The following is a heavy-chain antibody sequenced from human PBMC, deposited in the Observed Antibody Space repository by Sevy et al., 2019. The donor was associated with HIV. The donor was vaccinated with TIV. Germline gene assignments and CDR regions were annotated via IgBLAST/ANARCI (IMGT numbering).Heavy chain of an antibody. CDR1: GHSFPSYW. J-gene: IGHJ3*02. CDR2: IFPGDSES. CDR3: ARLQVRGGAFDM. V-gene: IGHV5-51*01. Sequence: GESLKISCKGSGHSFPSYWIGWARQMPGKGLEWMGIIFPGDSESTYSPSFQGQVTISADKSNSTAYLQWSSLKASDTAMYYCARLQVRGGAFDMWGQGTMVTVSS. D-gene: IGHD3-10*01.